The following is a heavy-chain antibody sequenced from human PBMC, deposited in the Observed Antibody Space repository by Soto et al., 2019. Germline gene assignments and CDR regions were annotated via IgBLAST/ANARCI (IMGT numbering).Heavy chain of an antibody. V-gene: IGHV3-64D*06. J-gene: IGHJ4*02. Sequence: GSLRLSCSASGFTFSSYAMHWVRQAPGKGLEYVSSISTNGGSTHYADSVKGRFTISRDNSKNTQYLQMSSLRADDTAVYYCAKRGPYYYDSSGYYRPYYFDYWGQGTL. CDR1: GFTFSSYA. D-gene: IGHD3-22*01. CDR3: AKRGPYYYDSSGYYRPYYFDY. CDR2: ISTNGGST.